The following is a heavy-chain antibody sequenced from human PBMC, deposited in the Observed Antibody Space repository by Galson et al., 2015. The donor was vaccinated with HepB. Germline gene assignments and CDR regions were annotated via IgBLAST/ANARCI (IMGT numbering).Heavy chain of an antibody. CDR2: IYGGGST. J-gene: IGHJ4*02. V-gene: IGHV3-53*01. D-gene: IGHD4-17*01. CDR1: GFTVSSNY. CDR3: ARDLTYGDYVGSLVY. Sequence: SLRLSCAASGFTVSSNYMSWVRQAPGKGLEWVSVIYGGGSTYYADSVKGRFTISRDNSKNTLYLQMNSLRAEDTAVYYCARDLTYGDYVGSLVYWGQGTLVTVSS.